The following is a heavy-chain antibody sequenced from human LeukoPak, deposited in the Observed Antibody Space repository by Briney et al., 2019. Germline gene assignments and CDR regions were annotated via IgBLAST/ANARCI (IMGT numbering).Heavy chain of an antibody. D-gene: IGHD3-16*01. CDR2: IYYSGST. J-gene: IGHJ2*01. CDR3: ARQSGGGIYDY. V-gene: IGHV4-39*01. CDR1: GGSISSSSYY. Sequence: SETLSLTCTVSGGSISSSSYYWGWIRQPPGKGLEWIGSIYYSGSTYYNPSLKSRVTISVDTSKNQFSLKLSSVTAADTAVYYCARQSGGGIYDYWGRGTLVTVSS.